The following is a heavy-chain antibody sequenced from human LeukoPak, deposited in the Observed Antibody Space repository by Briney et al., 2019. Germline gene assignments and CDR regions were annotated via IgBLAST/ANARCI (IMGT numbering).Heavy chain of an antibody. Sequence: SETLSFTCAVYGGSFSGYYWSWIRQPPEKGLEWIGEIHHYGTTNYNPSLKSRVTILIDTSENQFSLKVNSVTAADTAVYYCARTYQSTVPGIAGAGTFDYWGQGILVTVSS. D-gene: IGHD6-13*01. CDR2: IHHYGTT. V-gene: IGHV4-34*01. J-gene: IGHJ4*02. CDR3: ARTYQSTVPGIAGAGTFDY. CDR1: GGSFSGYY.